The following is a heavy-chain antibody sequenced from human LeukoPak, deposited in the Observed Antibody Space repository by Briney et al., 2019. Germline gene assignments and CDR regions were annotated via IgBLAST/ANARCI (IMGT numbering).Heavy chain of an antibody. CDR2: ISYDGSNR. CDR3: SYGINFDY. CDR1: GFTFSSYG. V-gene: IGHV3-30*03. D-gene: IGHD5-18*01. Sequence: GRSLRLSCAASGFTFSSYGMHWVRQAPGKGLEWVAVISYDGSNRYYADSVKGRFTISRDNSKNTLYLQMNSLRAEDTAVYYCSYGINFDYWGQGTLVTVSS. J-gene: IGHJ4*02.